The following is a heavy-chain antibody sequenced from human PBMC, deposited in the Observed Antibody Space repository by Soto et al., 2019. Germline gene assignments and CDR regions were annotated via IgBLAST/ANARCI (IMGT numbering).Heavy chain of an antibody. D-gene: IGHD5-12*01. CDR1: GYTFTRSG. J-gene: IGHJ6*02. CDR3: ARAGVAPYYYYGMDV. CDR2: ISTYNGDT. Sequence: QVQLVQSGAEVKKPGASVKVSCKASGYTFTRSGISWVRQAPGQGLEWMGWISTYNGDTNYAQTFQDRVTMTTDTSTSTAYMELRSLRSDDTAVYYCARAGVAPYYYYGMDVRGQGTPVNVSS. V-gene: IGHV1-18*01.